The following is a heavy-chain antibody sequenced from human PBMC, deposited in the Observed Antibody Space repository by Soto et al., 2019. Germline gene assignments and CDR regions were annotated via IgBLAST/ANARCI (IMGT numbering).Heavy chain of an antibody. CDR1: GFTFSSYG. V-gene: IGHV3-30*18. CDR2: ISYDGSNK. CDR3: AKDWCSGGTCSFFDY. D-gene: IGHD2-15*01. J-gene: IGHJ4*02. Sequence: GGSLRLSCAASGFTFSSYGMHWVRQAPGKGLEWVAVISYDGSNKYYADSVKGRFTISRDNSKNTLYLQMNSLRAEDTAVYYCAKDWCSGGTCSFFDYWGQGTLVTVSS.